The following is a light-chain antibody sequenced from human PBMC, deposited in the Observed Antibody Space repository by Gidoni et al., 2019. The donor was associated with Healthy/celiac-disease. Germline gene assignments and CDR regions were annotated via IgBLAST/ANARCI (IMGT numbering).Light chain of an antibody. CDR3: QQRSTGGIT. CDR1: QSVSSY. V-gene: IGKV3-11*01. J-gene: IGKJ5*01. Sequence: EIVLTQYQATLSLSPGERATRSCRASQSVSSYLAWYQQKPGQAPRLLIYDASNRATGIPARFSGSGSGTDFTLTISSLEPEDCAVYYCQQRSTGGITFXHXTRLEIK. CDR2: DAS.